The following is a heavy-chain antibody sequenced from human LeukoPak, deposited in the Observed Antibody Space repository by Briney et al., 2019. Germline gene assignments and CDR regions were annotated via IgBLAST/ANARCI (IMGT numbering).Heavy chain of an antibody. D-gene: IGHD2-8*02. J-gene: IGHJ4*02. V-gene: IGHV3-30*02. CDR1: ESTARNFG. Sequence: GRSLRLSCAASESTARNFGMHSVRQAPREGLGCVSFIRFDGRDEYYVDSLKGRFTISRDNSKNTVYLQMNGLTSEDTALYYCAKDKSQVGVDSASTLVDHWGQGTLVIVSS. CDR3: AKDKSQVGVDSASTLVDH. CDR2: IRFDGRDE.